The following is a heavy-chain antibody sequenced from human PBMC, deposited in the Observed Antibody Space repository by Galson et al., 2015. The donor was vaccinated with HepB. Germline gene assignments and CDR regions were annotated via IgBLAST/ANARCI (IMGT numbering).Heavy chain of an antibody. CDR2: ISATGTTI. V-gene: IGHV3-48*01. D-gene: IGHD3-3*01. J-gene: IGHJ5*02. Sequence: SLRLSCAASGFTFSSYGMNWVRQAPGKGLDWISYISATGTTIDYADSVKGRFIISRDNAKNSLFLQMNSLRVEDTAVYYCARDSRATFGEPNWFDPWGQGTLVIVSS. CDR1: GFTFSSYG. CDR3: ARDSRATFGEPNWFDP.